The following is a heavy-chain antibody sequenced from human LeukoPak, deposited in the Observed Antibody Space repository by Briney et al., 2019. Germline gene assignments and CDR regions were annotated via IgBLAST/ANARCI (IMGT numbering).Heavy chain of an antibody. V-gene: IGHV3-74*01. Sequence: PGGSLRLSCVVSGFTLSSYWMYWVRQAPGKGLQWVSRFNTDGTTTNYADSVKGRFTISRDNAKNTLYLQMNSLRAEDTAVYYCPRGGYSAAFDMWGQGTMVTVSS. D-gene: IGHD1-26*01. CDR2: FNTDGTTT. J-gene: IGHJ3*02. CDR3: PRGGYSAAFDM. CDR1: GFTLSSYW.